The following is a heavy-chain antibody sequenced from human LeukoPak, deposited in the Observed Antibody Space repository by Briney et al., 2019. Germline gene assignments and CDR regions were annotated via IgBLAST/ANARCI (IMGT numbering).Heavy chain of an antibody. CDR1: GYTFTSYG. CDR3: ARETMVQGVITPPFDY. CDR2: ISAYNGNT. J-gene: IGHJ4*02. D-gene: IGHD3-10*01. Sequence: GASVKVSCKASGYTFTSYGISWVRQAPGQGLEWMGWISAYNGNTNYAQKLQGRVTMTTDTSTSTAYMELRSLRSDDTAVYYCARETMVQGVITPPFDYWGQGTLVTVSS. V-gene: IGHV1-18*01.